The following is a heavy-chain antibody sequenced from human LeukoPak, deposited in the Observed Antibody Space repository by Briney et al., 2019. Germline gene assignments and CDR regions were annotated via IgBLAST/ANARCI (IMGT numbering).Heavy chain of an antibody. CDR3: ARVLAATLDY. D-gene: IGHD2-15*01. CDR2: IIPIFGTA. CDR1: GGTFSSYA. J-gene: IGHJ4*02. V-gene: IGHV1-69*01. Sequence: GASVKVSCKASGGTFSSYAISWVRQAPGQGLEWMGGIIPIFGTANYAQKFQGRVTITADESTGTAYMELSSLRSEDTAVYYCARVLAATLDYWGQGTLVTVSS.